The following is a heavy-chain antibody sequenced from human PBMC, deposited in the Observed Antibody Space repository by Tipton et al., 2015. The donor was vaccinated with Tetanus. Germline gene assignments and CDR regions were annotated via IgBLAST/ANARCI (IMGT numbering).Heavy chain of an antibody. Sequence: SLRLSCSASGFIFSNYWMSWVRQAPGKGLEWVANINRNGGGKYYVDSVKGRFTISRDDAKKSVYLEMSSLTVGDTAVYYCARDRGEDWTNFYYMDVWGKGATVIVSS. J-gene: IGHJ6*03. V-gene: IGHV3-7*01. D-gene: IGHD3/OR15-3a*01. CDR3: ARDRGEDWTNFYYMDV. CDR2: INRNGGGK. CDR1: GFIFSNYW.